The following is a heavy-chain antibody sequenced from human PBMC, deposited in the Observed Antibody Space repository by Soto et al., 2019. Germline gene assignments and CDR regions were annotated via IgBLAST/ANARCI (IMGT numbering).Heavy chain of an antibody. V-gene: IGHV1-18*04. J-gene: IGHJ4*02. D-gene: IGHD3-10*01. CDR3: ARDSLLWFGESPPGH. CDR2: ISAYNGNT. CDR1: GYTFTSYG. Sequence: GASVKVSCKASGYTFTSYGISWVRQAPGQGLEWMGWISAYNGNTNYAQKLQGRVTMTTDTSTSTAYMELRSLRSDDTAVYYCARDSLLWFGESPPGHWGQGTLVTVSS.